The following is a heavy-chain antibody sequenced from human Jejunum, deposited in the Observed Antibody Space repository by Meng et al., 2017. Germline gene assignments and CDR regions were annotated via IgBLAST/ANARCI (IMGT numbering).Heavy chain of an antibody. V-gene: IGHV3-74*01. CDR2: IKGDGSSI. CDR1: GFTFSNYW. Sequence: EVQLVESGGGLIQPGGSLRLSCAASGFTFSNYWMHWVRQAPGKGLVWISRIKGDGSSIIYAESVKGRFTISRDNAQNTLYLQMNSLRAEDTAVYYCARAEYNYGLVADWGQGTLVTVSS. D-gene: IGHD1-1*01. CDR3: ARAEYNYGLVAD. J-gene: IGHJ4*02.